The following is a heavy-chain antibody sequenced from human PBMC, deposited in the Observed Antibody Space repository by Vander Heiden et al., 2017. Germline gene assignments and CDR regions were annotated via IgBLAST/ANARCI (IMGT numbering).Heavy chain of an antibody. CDR3: ARDFANGEFVVIVAATLDY. J-gene: IGHJ4*02. CDR1: GFTFGTYA. Sequence: QVQLVQSGGGVVQPGRSLRLSCAASGFTFGTYAMHWVRQAPGKGLEGVAVVSYDGSNKYYADSVKRRFSISRDNSKNTLYLQMNSLTDEDTAVYYCARDFANGEFVVIVAATLDYWGQGTLVTVS. D-gene: IGHD2-15*01. CDR2: VSYDGSNK. V-gene: IGHV3-30-3*01.